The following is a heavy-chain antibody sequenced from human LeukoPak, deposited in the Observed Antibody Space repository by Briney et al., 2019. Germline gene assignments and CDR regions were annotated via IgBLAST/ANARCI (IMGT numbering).Heavy chain of an antibody. CDR3: ARGKYQLLSNDY. D-gene: IGHD2-2*01. V-gene: IGHV4-31*03. CDR2: IYYSGST. J-gene: IGHJ4*02. Sequence: PSQTLSLTCTVSGGSISSGGYYWSWIRQHPGKGLEWIGYIYYSGSTYYNPSLKSRVTISVDTSKNQFSLKLSSATAADTAVYYCARGKYQLLSNDYWGQGTLVTVSS. CDR1: GGSISSGGYY.